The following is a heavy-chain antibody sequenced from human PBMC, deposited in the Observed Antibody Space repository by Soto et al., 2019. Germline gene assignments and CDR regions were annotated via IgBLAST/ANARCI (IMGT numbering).Heavy chain of an antibody. CDR1: GGTFSSYA. D-gene: IGHD4-17*01. V-gene: IGHV1-69*13. J-gene: IGHJ3*02. CDR3: ARGANDYGDFDDAFDI. Sequence: ASVKVSCKASGGTFSSYAISWVLQAPGQGLEWMGGIIPIFGTANYAQKFQGRVTITADESTSTAYMELSSLRSEDTAVYYCARGANDYGDFDDAFDIWGQGTMVTVSS. CDR2: IIPIFGTA.